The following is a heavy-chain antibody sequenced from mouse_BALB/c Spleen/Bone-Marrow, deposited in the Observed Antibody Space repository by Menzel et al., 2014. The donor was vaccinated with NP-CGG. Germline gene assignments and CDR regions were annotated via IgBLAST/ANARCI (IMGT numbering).Heavy chain of an antibody. D-gene: IGHD4-1*01. CDR2: INPGSGDT. V-gene: IGHV1-54*01. CDR3: ARNANWLFTY. CDR1: GYAFTTYL. J-gene: IGHJ3*01. Sequence: AQLQQSGAELVGPGTSVKVSCKASGYAFTTYLIEWVKQRPGQGLEWIGVINPGSGDTHYNEKFKDKATLTADKSSSTAYMQLSSLTSDDSAVYFCARNANWLFTYWGQGTLVTVSA.